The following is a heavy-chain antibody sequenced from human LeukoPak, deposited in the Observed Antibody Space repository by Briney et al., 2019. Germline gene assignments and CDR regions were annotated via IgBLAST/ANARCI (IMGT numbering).Heavy chain of an antibody. V-gene: IGHV4-59*11. J-gene: IGHJ4*02. Sequence: SATLSLTCTVSGGSISSHYWSWIRQPPGKGLEWIGYIYYSGSTNYIPSLESRVTISVDTSKNQFSLKLSSVTAADTAVYYCASYGGNSEEDYWGQGTLVTVSS. CDR2: IYYSGST. D-gene: IGHD4-23*01. CDR1: GGSISSHY. CDR3: ASYGGNSEEDY.